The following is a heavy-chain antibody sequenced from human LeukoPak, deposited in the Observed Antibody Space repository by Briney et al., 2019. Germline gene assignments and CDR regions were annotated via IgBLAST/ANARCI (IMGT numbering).Heavy chain of an antibody. CDR1: GGSISSSNW. CDR3: ARGLSYYDFWSGYYSGYNWFDP. Sequence: SETLSLTCAVSGGSISSSNWWSWVRQPPGKGLEWIGEIYHSGSTNYNPSLKSRVTISVDKSKNQFSLKLSSVTAADTAVYYCARGLSYYDFWSGYYSGYNWFDPWGQGTLVTVSS. J-gene: IGHJ5*02. D-gene: IGHD3-3*01. V-gene: IGHV4-4*02. CDR2: IYHSGST.